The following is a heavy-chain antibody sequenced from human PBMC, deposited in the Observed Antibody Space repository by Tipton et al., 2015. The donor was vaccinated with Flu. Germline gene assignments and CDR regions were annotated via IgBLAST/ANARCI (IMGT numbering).Heavy chain of an antibody. CDR3: AKSSHYYDSIGSAFDI. CDR1: GFTFSSYG. V-gene: IGHV3-30*02. J-gene: IGHJ3*02. CDR2: IRYDGSNK. D-gene: IGHD3-22*01. Sequence: SLRLSCAASGFTFSSYGMHWVRQAPGKGLEWVAFIRYDGSNKYYADSVKGRFTISRDNSKNTLYLQMNSLRAEDTAVYYCAKSSHYYDSIGSAFDIWGQGTMVTVSS.